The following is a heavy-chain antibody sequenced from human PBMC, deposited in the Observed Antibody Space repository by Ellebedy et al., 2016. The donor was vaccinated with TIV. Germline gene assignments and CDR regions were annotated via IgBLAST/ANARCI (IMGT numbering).Heavy chain of an antibody. CDR1: GDSIISNTYN. D-gene: IGHD2/OR15-2a*01. V-gene: IGHV4-39*01. CDR2: IYYSGVT. Sequence: MPSETLSLTCTVSGDSIISNTYNWGWIRQPPGKGLEWIGSIYYSGVTYHNPSLKSRVTMSVDTSKNQFSLKLRSVTAADTAVYYCARHPTGFPNWFGPWGQGTLVTVSS. J-gene: IGHJ5*02. CDR3: ARHPTGFPNWFGP.